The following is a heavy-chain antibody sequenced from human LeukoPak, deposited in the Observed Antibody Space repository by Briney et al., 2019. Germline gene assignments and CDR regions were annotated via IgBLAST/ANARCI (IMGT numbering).Heavy chain of an antibody. D-gene: IGHD3-22*01. CDR2: INHSGST. V-gene: IGHV4-34*01. CDR3: ARVAYYYDSSGYGFDY. Sequence: SETLSLTCAVYGGSFSGYYWSWIRQPPGQGLEWIGEINHSGSTNYNPSLKSRVTVSVDTSKNQFSLKLSSVTAADTAVYYCARVAYYYDSSGYGFDYWGQGTLVTVSS. CDR1: GGSFSGYY. J-gene: IGHJ4*02.